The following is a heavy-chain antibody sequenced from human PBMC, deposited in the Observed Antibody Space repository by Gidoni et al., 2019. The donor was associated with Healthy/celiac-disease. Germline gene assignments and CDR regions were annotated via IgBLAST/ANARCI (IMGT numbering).Heavy chain of an antibody. V-gene: IGHV4-59*08. D-gene: IGHD3-3*01. CDR2: IYYSGST. J-gene: IGHJ6*03. CDR1: GGSISSYY. CDR3: ARHATYDVWSGYSYTYYYYYMDV. Sequence: QVQLQESGPGLVKPSETLSLTCTVSGGSISSYYWSWIRQPPGKGLEWIGYIYYSGSTNYNPSLKSRVTISVDTSKNQFSLKLSSVTAADTAVYYCARHATYDVWSGYSYTYYYYYMDVWGKGTTVTVSS.